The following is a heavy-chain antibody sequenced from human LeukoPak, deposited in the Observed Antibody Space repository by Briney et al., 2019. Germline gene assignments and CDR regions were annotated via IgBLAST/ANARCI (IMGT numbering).Heavy chain of an antibody. V-gene: IGHV1-2*02. CDR3: ARTVSRKYYYYYYMDV. Sequence: GASVKVSCKASGYTFTGYYMHWVRQAPGQGLEWMGWINPNSGGTNYAQKFQGRVTMTRDTSISTAYMELSRLRSDDTAVYYCARTVSRKYYYYYYMDVWGKGTTVTVSS. CDR2: INPNSGGT. J-gene: IGHJ6*03. D-gene: IGHD3-3*02. CDR1: GYTFTGYY.